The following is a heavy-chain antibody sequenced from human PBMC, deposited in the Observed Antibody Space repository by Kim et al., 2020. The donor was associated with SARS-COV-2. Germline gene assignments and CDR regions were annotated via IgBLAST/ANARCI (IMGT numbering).Heavy chain of an antibody. V-gene: IGHV3-33*01. Sequence: GGSLRLSCAASGFTFSSYGMHWVRQAPGKGLEWVAVIWYDGSNKYYADSVKGRFTISRDNSKNTLYLQMNSLRAEDTAVYYCATRRQPEITIFGVVSGGGAFDIWGQGTMVTVSS. CDR3: ATRRQPEITIFGVVSGGGAFDI. CDR1: GFTFSSYG. CDR2: IWYDGSNK. J-gene: IGHJ3*02. D-gene: IGHD3-3*01.